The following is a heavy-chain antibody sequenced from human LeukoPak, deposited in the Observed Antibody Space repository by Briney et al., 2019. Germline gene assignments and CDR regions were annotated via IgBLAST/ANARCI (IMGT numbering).Heavy chain of an antibody. V-gene: IGHV3-48*01. CDR3: ARDRGKGEFGLGAPDAFDI. J-gene: IGHJ3*02. D-gene: IGHD1-26*01. CDR1: GFTVSSNY. Sequence: PGGSLRLSCAASGFTVSSNYMNWVRQAPGKGLEWVSYISSSSSTIYYADSVKGRFTISRDNAKNSLYLQMNSLRAEDTAVYYCARDRGKGEFGLGAPDAFDIWGQGTMVTVSS. CDR2: ISSSSSTI.